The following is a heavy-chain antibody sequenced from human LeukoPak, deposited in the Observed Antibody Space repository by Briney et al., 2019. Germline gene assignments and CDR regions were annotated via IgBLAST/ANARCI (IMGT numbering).Heavy chain of an antibody. CDR3: ARVSYYYGSGSYRPTAVYYFDY. V-gene: IGHV3-74*01. Sequence: GGSLRLSCAASAFTFSSSWMYWVRQAPGEGLVWVSRINSDGSSTSYADSVKGRFTISRDNAKNTLYLQMYSLRAEDTAVYYCARVSYYYGSGSYRPTAVYYFDYWGQGTLVTVSS. CDR2: INSDGSST. CDR1: AFTFSSSW. D-gene: IGHD3-10*01. J-gene: IGHJ4*02.